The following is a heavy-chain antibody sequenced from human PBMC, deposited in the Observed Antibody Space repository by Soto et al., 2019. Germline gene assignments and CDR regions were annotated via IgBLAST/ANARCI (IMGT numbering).Heavy chain of an antibody. CDR3: ARDYAYPSGSYYVFGMDV. Sequence: ASETLSLTCTVSGGSISSGDYYWSWIRQPPGKGLEWIGYIYYSGSTYYNPSLKSRVTISVDTSKNQFSLKLSSVTAADTAVYYCARDYAYPSGSYYVFGMDVWGQGTTVTVSS. CDR1: GGSISSGDYY. CDR2: IYYSGST. D-gene: IGHD1-26*01. V-gene: IGHV4-30-4*01. J-gene: IGHJ6*02.